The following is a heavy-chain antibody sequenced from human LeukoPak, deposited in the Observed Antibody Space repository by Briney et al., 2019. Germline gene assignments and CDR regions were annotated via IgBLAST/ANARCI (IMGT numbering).Heavy chain of an antibody. CDR1: GFTFSSYS. CDR3: ARSTRGSGYPNDY. D-gene: IGHD3-22*01. Sequence: GGSLRLSCAASGFTFSSYSMNWVRQAPGKGLEWVSSISSSSSYIYYADSVKGRFTISRDNAKNSLYLQMNSLRAEDTAVYYRARSTRGSGYPNDYWGQGTLVTVSS. CDR2: ISSSSSYI. V-gene: IGHV3-21*01. J-gene: IGHJ4*02.